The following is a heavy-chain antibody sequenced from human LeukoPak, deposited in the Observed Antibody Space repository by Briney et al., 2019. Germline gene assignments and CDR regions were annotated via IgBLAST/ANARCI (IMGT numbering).Heavy chain of an antibody. CDR2: ISGSGGST. Sequence: GGSLRLSCAASGFTFSSYAMGWVRQAPGKGLEWVSAISGSGGSTYYADSVKGRFTISRDNSKNTLYLQMNSLRAEDTAVYYCAKRSYDYGDYCEDYWGQGTLVTVSS. CDR1: GFTFSSYA. J-gene: IGHJ4*02. D-gene: IGHD4-17*01. V-gene: IGHV3-23*01. CDR3: AKRSYDYGDYCEDY.